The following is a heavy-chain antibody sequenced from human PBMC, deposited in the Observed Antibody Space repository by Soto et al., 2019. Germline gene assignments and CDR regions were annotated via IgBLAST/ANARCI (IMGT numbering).Heavy chain of an antibody. V-gene: IGHV1-2*02. CDR2: INPSNGDT. CDR1: EYTFSAYY. D-gene: IGHD6-6*01. J-gene: IGHJ4*02. Sequence: ASVKVSCKASEYTFSAYYIHWVRQAPGQGLEWMGWINPSNGDTNYTQNFQGRVTMTRDMSITTAYMDLKSLRYEDTAVYFCARLGKYRNSAGQIDYWGQGTLVTVSS. CDR3: ARLGKYRNSAGQIDY.